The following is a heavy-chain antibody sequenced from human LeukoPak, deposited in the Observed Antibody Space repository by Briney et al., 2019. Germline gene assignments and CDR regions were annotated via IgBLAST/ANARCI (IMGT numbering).Heavy chain of an antibody. CDR1: GFTFSSYA. Sequence: GRSLRLSCAASGFTFSSYAMHWVRQAPGKGLEWVAVISYDGSNKYYADSVKGRFTISRDNSKNTLYLQMNSLRAEDTAVYYCARAEGGDYGLGYFDYWGQGTLVTVPS. J-gene: IGHJ4*02. CDR2: ISYDGSNK. V-gene: IGHV3-30-3*01. D-gene: IGHD4-17*01. CDR3: ARAEGGDYGLGYFDY.